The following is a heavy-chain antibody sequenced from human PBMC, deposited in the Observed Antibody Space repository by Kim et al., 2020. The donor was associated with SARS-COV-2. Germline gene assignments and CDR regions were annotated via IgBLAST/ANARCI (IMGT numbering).Heavy chain of an antibody. D-gene: IGHD3-22*01. V-gene: IGHV3-7*03. CDR2: IKQDGSEK. CDR1: GFTFSSYW. CDR3: ARVPLQYYDLNWFDP. J-gene: IGHJ5*02. Sequence: GGSLRLSCAASGFTFSSYWMSWVRQAPGKGLEWVANIKQDGSEKYYVDSVKGRFTISRDNAKNSLYLQMNSLRAEDTAVYYCARVPLQYYDLNWFDPWGQGTLVTVSS.